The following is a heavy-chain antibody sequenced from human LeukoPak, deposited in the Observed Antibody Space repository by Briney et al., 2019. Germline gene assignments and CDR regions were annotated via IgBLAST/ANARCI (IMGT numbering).Heavy chain of an antibody. CDR3: AREGRGGWYFDY. CDR1: RFTFSSCS. CDR2: ISSSSSYI. Sequence: GGSLRLSCAASRFTFSSCSMNWVRQAPGKGLEWVSSISSSSSYIYYADSVKGRFTISRDNAKNSLYLQMNSLRAEDMAVYYCAREGRGGWYFDYWGQGTLVTVSS. J-gene: IGHJ4*02. V-gene: IGHV3-21*01. D-gene: IGHD6-19*01.